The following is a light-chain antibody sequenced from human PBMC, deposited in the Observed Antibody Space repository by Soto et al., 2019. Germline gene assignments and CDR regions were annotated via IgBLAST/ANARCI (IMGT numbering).Light chain of an antibody. J-gene: IGLJ2*01. CDR2: DDD. CDR3: GTWDKSLSTVV. CDR1: SSNIGNNY. Sequence: QSVLTQPPSVSAAPGQTITISCSGTSSNIGNNYVSWYQQLPGTAPQLLIYDDDERPSGIPDRFSGSKSGTSATLGITGLQTGDEADYFCGTWDKSLSTVVFGGGTKLTVL. V-gene: IGLV1-51*01.